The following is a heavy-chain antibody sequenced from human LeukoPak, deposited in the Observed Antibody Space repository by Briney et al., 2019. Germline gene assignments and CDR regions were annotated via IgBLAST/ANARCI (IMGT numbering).Heavy chain of an antibody. D-gene: IGHD6-6*01. Sequence: PGGSLRLSCAASGFTFSNCAMTWVRQAPGKGLEWVSAISGSAGSTYYADSVKGRLTISRDNSKNTLYLQMNSLRAEDTAVCYCAKKMSGVYSSSDYWGQGTLVTVSS. J-gene: IGHJ4*02. V-gene: IGHV3-23*01. CDR1: GFTFSNCA. CDR3: AKKMSGVYSSSDY. CDR2: ISGSAGST.